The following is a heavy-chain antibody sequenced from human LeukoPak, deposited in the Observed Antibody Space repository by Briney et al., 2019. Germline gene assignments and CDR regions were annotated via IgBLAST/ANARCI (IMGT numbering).Heavy chain of an antibody. CDR3: ARARYSSSWYMDWFDP. V-gene: IGHV4-31*03. D-gene: IGHD6-13*01. Sequence: PSETLSLTCTVSGGSISSGGYYWSWIRQHPGKGLEWIGYIYYSGSTYYNPSLKSRVTISVDTSKNQFSLKLSSVTAADTAVYYCARARYSSSWYMDWFDPWGQGTLVTVSS. CDR2: IYYSGST. J-gene: IGHJ5*02. CDR1: GGSISSGGYY.